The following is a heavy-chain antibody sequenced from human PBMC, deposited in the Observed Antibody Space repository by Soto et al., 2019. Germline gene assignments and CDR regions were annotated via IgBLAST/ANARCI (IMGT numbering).Heavy chain of an antibody. Sequence: SETLSLTCTVSGGSISSGGYYWSWIRQHPXKGLEWIGYIYYSGSTYYNPSLKSRVTISVDTSKNQFSLKLSSVTAADTAVYYCARGFLEWLLYGDYYYYRMDVWGQGTTVTVSS. CDR2: IYYSGST. J-gene: IGHJ6*02. CDR1: GGSISSGGYY. CDR3: ARGFLEWLLYGDYYYYRMDV. V-gene: IGHV4-31*03. D-gene: IGHD3-3*01.